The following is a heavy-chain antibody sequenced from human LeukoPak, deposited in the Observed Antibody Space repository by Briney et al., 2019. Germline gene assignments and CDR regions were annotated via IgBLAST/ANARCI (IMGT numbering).Heavy chain of an antibody. CDR2: IREMGGGT. V-gene: IGHV3-23*01. CDR1: GFALSNYD. J-gene: IGHJ4*02. D-gene: IGHD3-10*01. CDR3: ARRGIAVRGFLIGLHKQAYYFDY. Sequence: GGSLRLSCAASGFALSNYDMIWVRQAPGRGLEWVSGIREMGGGTYYTDSVKGRFTVSRDNSKNTVYLQMNSLRGEDTAVYYCARRGIAVRGFLIGLHKQAYYFDYWGQGALVTVSS.